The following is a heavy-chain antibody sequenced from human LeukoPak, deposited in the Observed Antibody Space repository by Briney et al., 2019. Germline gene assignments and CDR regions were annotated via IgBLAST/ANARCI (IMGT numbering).Heavy chain of an antibody. V-gene: IGHV1-69*06. J-gene: IGHJ4*02. CDR3: ARGETSIAAPFDY. CDR2: IIPIFGTA. Sequence: GASVKVSCKASGGTFSSYAISWVRQAPGQGLEWMGGIIPIFGTANYAQKFQGRVTITADKSTSTAYMELSSLRSEDTAVYYCARGETSIAAPFDYWGQGTLVTVSS. CDR1: GGTFSSYA. D-gene: IGHD6-6*01.